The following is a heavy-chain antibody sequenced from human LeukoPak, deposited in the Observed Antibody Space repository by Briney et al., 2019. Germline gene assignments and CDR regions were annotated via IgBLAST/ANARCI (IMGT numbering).Heavy chain of an antibody. Sequence: SETLSLTCAVSGASITDTYWSTWVRQPPGQGLKGIAEIHDSGSTNYNPSLKSRVTISVDKANNQFSLKLSSVTAADTAVYYCARGHKSIYYDYVWGSYRVRWFDPWGQGTLVTVSS. D-gene: IGHD3-16*02. CDR2: IHDSGST. CDR3: ARGHKSIYYDYVWGSYRVRWFDP. CDR1: GASITDTYW. V-gene: IGHV4-4*02. J-gene: IGHJ5*02.